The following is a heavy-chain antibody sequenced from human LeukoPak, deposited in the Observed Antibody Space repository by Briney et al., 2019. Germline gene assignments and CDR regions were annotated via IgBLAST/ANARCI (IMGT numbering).Heavy chain of an antibody. J-gene: IGHJ6*03. D-gene: IGHD6-6*01. CDR1: GYTFTSYD. CDR2: INPSGGST. Sequence: ASVKVSCKASGYTFTSYDINWVRQAPGQGLEWMGIINPSGGSTSYAQKFQGRVTMTRDTSTSTVYMELSSLRSEDTAVYYCARDEREIAARGGDYYYCYYMDVWGKGTTVTVSS. CDR3: ARDEREIAARGGDYYYCYYMDV. V-gene: IGHV1-46*01.